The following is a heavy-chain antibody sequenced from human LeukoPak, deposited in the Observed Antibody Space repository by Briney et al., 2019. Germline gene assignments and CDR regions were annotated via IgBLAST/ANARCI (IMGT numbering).Heavy chain of an antibody. D-gene: IGHD2-15*01. V-gene: IGHV4-59*08. J-gene: IGHJ4*02. CDR1: GVSISNHY. CDR2: IYYTENT. Sequence: SETLSLTCTVSGVSISNHYSSWIRQPPGKGLEWIGYIYYTENTNYNPSLKSRVTISEDTSKNQVSLNLSSVTAADTAVYYCVRHSRVVAFDYWGQGNLVTVSS. CDR3: VRHSRVVAFDY.